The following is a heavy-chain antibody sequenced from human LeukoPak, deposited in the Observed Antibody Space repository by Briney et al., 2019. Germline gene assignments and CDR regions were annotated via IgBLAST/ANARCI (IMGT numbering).Heavy chain of an antibody. CDR1: GFTFSNYW. Sequence: GGSLRLSCAAYGFTFSNYWMNWVRQAPGRGLEWVANIKQDGSEQYYVDSVKGRFTISRDNAKNSLYLQMNSLRAEDTAMYYCAREAGTGDYWGQGTLVTVSS. V-gene: IGHV3-7*01. CDR2: IKQDGSEQ. CDR3: AREAGTGDY. D-gene: IGHD6-19*01. J-gene: IGHJ4*02.